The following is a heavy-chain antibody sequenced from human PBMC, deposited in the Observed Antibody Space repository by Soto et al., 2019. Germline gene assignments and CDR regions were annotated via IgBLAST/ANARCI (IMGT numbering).Heavy chain of an antibody. V-gene: IGHV1-46*01. D-gene: IGHD2-15*01. Sequence: ASVKVSCKASGYTFTIYYMHWVRQAPGQGLEWMGIINPSGGSTSYAQKFQGRVTMTRDTSTSTVYMELSSLRSEDTAVYYCATSRGVVVAAILYWGQGTLVTVSS. CDR2: INPSGGST. CDR1: GYTFTIYY. CDR3: ATSRGVVVAAILY. J-gene: IGHJ4*02.